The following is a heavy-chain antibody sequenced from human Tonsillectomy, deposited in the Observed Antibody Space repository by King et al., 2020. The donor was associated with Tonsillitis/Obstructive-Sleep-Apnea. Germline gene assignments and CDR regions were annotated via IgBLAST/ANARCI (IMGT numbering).Heavy chain of an antibody. D-gene: IGHD6-19*01. CDR2: IYPGDSDT. CDR1: GYSFTSYW. V-gene: IGHV5-51*03. CDR3: ARLRDLGIGVAGSFDI. J-gene: IGHJ3*02. Sequence: QLVQSGAEVKKPGESLKISCKGSGYSFTSYWIGWVRQMPGKGLEWMGIIYPGDSDTRYSPSFQGQVTISADKSITTAYLQWSSLKASDTAMYYCARLRDLGIGVAGSFDIWGQGTMVTGSS.